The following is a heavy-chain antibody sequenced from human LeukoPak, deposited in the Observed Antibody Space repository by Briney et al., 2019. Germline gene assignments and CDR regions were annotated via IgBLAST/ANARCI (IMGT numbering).Heavy chain of an antibody. CDR3: ARDRIKSGSYYFDY. CDR2: ISGRSSTI. CDR1: AFTFSDYS. J-gene: IGHJ4*02. D-gene: IGHD1-26*01. Sequence: GGSLRLSCAASAFTFSDYSMNWVRQAPGKGLEWVSYISGRSSTIYYADSVKGRFTISGDNAKNSMYLQMNSLRAEDTAVYYCARDRIKSGSYYFDYWGQGTLVTVSS. V-gene: IGHV3-48*01.